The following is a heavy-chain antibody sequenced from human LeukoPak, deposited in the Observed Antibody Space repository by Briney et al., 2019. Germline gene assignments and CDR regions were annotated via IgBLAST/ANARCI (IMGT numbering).Heavy chain of an antibody. J-gene: IGHJ4*02. V-gene: IGHV1-69*13. CDR1: GGTFSGYA. Sequence: ASVKVSCKASGGTFSGYAISWVRQAPGQGLEWMGGIIPIFGTANYAQKFQGRVTITADESTSTAYMELSSLRSEDTAVYYCAREGGRAAAAFDYWGQGTLVTVSS. CDR2: IIPIFGTA. CDR3: AREGGRAAAAFDY. D-gene: IGHD6-13*01.